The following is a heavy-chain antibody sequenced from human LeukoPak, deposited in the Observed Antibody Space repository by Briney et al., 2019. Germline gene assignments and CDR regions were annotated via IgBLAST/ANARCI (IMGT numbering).Heavy chain of an antibody. Sequence: ASVTVSYKDSGYTFTIYDISWVRQAPGQGLEWMGWISAYNGNTNYAQKLQGRVTMTTDTSTSTAYMELRSLRSDDTAVYYCAREGQYCSGTSCSPDYWGQGTLVTVSS. V-gene: IGHV1-18*04. D-gene: IGHD2-2*01. J-gene: IGHJ4*02. CDR1: GYTFTIYD. CDR3: AREGQYCSGTSCSPDY. CDR2: ISAYNGNT.